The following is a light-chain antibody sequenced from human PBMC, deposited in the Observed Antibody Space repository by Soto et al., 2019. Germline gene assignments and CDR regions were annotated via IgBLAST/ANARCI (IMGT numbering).Light chain of an antibody. CDR3: LSFDSSLSVV. CDR2: GNT. Sequence: QSVLTQPPSVSGAPGQRVTISCTGSSSNIGAGYDVHWYQQLPGRAPKLLIYGNTNRPSGVPDRFSGSKSGTSASLATTGLQAEDEADYYCLSFDSSLSVVFGGGTKVTVL. J-gene: IGLJ2*01. CDR1: SSNIGAGYD. V-gene: IGLV1-40*01.